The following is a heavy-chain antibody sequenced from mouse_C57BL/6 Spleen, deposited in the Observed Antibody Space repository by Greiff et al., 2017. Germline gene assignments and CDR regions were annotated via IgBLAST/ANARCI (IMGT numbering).Heavy chain of an antibody. CDR3: ARRRIYYGNCDY. CDR1: GYAFSSYW. Sequence: QVQLQQSGAELVKPGASVKISCKASGYAFSSYWMNWVKQRPGKGLEWIGQIYPGDGDTNYNGKFKGKATLTADKSSSTAYMQLSSRTSEDSAVYFWARRRIYYGNCDYWGQGTTLTVAS. J-gene: IGHJ2*01. D-gene: IGHD2-1*01. V-gene: IGHV1-80*01. CDR2: IYPGDGDT.